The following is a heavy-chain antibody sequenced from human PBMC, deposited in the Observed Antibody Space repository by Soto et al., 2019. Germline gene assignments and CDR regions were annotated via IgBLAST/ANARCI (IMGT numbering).Heavy chain of an antibody. V-gene: IGHV4-4*02. CDR3: ARAPITGNYYYYCIDV. CDR2: IYHSGST. D-gene: IGHD1-20*01. Sequence: ETLSLTCAVSGGSISSSNWWSWVRQPPGKGLEWIGEIYHSGSTNYNPSLKSRVTISVDKSKNQFSLKLSSVTAADTAVYYCARAPITGNYYYYCIDVCGQRTTVTVSS. CDR1: GGSISSSNW. J-gene: IGHJ6*02.